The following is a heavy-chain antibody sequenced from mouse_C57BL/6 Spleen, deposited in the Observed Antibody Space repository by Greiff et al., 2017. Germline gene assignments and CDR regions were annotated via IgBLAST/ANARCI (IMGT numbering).Heavy chain of an antibody. CDR3: ARSPYRTAWFAY. Sequence: QVQLQQPGAELVMPGASVKLSCKASGYTFTSYWMHWVKQRPGQGLEWIGEIDPSASYTNYNQKFKGKSTLTVDKSSSTAYMQLSSLTSEDSAVYYCARSPYRTAWFAYWGQGTLVTVSA. CDR1: GYTFTSYW. CDR2: IDPSASYT. D-gene: IGHD2-14*01. V-gene: IGHV1-69*01. J-gene: IGHJ3*01.